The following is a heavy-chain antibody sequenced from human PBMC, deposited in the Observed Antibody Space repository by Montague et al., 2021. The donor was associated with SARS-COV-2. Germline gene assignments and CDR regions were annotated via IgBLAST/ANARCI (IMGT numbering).Heavy chain of an antibody. J-gene: IGHJ2*01. Sequence: PALVXPTQTLTLTCTFSGFSVSTSGLCVSWIRQPPGKALEWLALIDWDDDTYYSTSLKTRLAISKDTSKNQMVLTMTDIDPVDTGTYYCARIPEYSSGGGPDWYFDLGGRGTLVTVSS. V-gene: IGHV2-70*01. CDR2: IDWDDDT. CDR1: GFSVSTSGLC. CDR3: ARIPEYSSGGGPDWYFDL. D-gene: IGHD6-19*01.